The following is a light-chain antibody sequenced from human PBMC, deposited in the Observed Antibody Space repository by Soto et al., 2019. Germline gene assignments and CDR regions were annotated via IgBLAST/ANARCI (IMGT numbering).Light chain of an antibody. Sequence: QSVLTQPASVSGSPGQSITISCTGTSSDVGSYDLVSWYQQHPGKAPKLIIYEVTMRPSGVSNRFSASKSGNTASLTISGLQPEDEADYYCCSYAGGGTVVFGGGTKLTVL. CDR2: EVT. V-gene: IGLV2-23*02. CDR3: CSYAGGGTVV. J-gene: IGLJ3*02. CDR1: SSDVGSYDL.